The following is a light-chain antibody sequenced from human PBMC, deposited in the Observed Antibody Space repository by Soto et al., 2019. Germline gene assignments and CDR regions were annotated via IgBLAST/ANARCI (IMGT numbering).Light chain of an antibody. V-gene: IGKV1-27*01. J-gene: IGKJ3*01. CDR1: QGMINN. Sequence: DIQMTQSPSSLSASVGDRVTITCRASQGMINNLAWYQQKPAKAPKLLIYATSSLHSGVPSRFSGSGSGTYFTLTISSLQPEDVATYYCQKYNSAPFLFSFGPGTKVDLK. CDR2: ATS. CDR3: QKYNSAPFLFS.